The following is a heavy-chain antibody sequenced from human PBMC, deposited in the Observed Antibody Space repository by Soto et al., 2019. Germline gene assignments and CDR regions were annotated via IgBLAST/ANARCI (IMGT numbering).Heavy chain of an antibody. D-gene: IGHD1-26*01. Sequence: EVQVLESGGGLVQPGGSLRLSCVVSIFPFGANAMSWVRQAPGKGLEWVSGLSNTGRRTSYADSVKGRFNISRDNSENTVYLQMNSLRVEDTAVYYCATEMGATQGPFDNWGQGTLVTVSS. CDR2: LSNTGRRT. V-gene: IGHV3-23*01. J-gene: IGHJ4*02. CDR3: ATEMGATQGPFDN. CDR1: IFPFGANA.